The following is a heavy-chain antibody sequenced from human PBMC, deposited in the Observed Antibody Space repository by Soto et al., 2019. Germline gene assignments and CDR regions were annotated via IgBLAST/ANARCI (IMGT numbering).Heavy chain of an antibody. CDR2: ITPFFKAT. CDR1: GGTFSSHA. CDR3: ARDVPLNYYDGTYSYYAMDV. Sequence: SVKVSCKASGGTFSSHAISWVRQAPGQGLEWMGGITPFFKATNYAQKFQGSVTITADDSTSTAYMDLYSLRSEDTAVYYCARDVPLNYYDGTYSYYAMDVWGQGTTVTVSS. J-gene: IGHJ6*02. D-gene: IGHD3-16*01. V-gene: IGHV1-69*13.